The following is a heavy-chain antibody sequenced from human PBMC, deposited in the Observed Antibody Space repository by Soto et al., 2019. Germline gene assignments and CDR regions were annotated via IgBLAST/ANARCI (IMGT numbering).Heavy chain of an antibody. CDR3: ARAPYCSGGSCPRDYYYGMDV. CDR2: IYHSGST. J-gene: IGHJ6*02. Sequence: QVQLQESGPGLVKPSGTLSLTCAVSGGSISSSNWWSWVRQPPGKGLEWIGEIYHSGSTNYNPSLKSRFTIPVDKSKNQFPLKLSSVTAADTAVYYCARAPYCSGGSCPRDYYYGMDVWGQGTTVTVSS. V-gene: IGHV4-4*02. D-gene: IGHD2-15*01. CDR1: GGSISSSNW.